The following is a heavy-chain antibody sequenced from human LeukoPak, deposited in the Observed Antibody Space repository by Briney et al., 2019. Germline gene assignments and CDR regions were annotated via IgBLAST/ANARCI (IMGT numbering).Heavy chain of an antibody. CDR1: GGSISSSY. V-gene: IGHV4-39*01. CDR2: IYYSGST. CDR3: ARLEGTDYYDRGGDWFDP. J-gene: IGHJ5*02. D-gene: IGHD3-22*01. Sequence: SETLSLTCTVSGGSISSSYWGWIRQPPGKGLEWIGSIYYSGSTYYNPSLKSPVTISVDTSRNQFSLKLSSVTAADTAVYYCARLEGTDYYDRGGDWFDPWGQGTLVTVSS.